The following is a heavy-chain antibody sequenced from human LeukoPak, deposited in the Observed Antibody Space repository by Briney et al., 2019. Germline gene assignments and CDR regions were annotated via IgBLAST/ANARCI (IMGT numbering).Heavy chain of an antibody. CDR1: GGSISRDY. CDR3: AYGSSWVYYYYYMDV. J-gene: IGHJ6*03. CDR2: LYYSGST. V-gene: IGHV4-59*01. Sequence: PSETLSLTCTVSGGSISRDYWSWIRQPPGKGLEWIGYLYYSGSTNYNPSLKSRVTISLDTSKNQFSLKLSSVTAADTAVYYCAYGSSWVYYYYYMDVWGKGTTVTVSS. D-gene: IGHD6-19*01.